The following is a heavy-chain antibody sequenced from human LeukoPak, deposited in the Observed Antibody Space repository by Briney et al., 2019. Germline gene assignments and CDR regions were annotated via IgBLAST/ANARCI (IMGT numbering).Heavy chain of an antibody. CDR3: AVDRGIYSYGSYVDY. CDR2: FDPEDGER. J-gene: IGHJ4*02. Sequence: GASVTVSCKVSGYTLTELSMHWVRQAPGKGLEWMGGFDPEDGERIYAQKFQGRVTMTEDTSTDTAYMELSSLGSEDTAVYFCAVDRGIYSYGSYVDYWGQGTLVTVSS. D-gene: IGHD3-10*01. CDR1: GYTLTELS. V-gene: IGHV1-24*01.